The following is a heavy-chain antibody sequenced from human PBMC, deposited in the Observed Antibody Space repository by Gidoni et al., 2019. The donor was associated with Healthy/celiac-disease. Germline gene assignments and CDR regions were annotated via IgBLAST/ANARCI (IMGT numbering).Heavy chain of an antibody. J-gene: IGHJ5*02. CDR2: INHTGST. V-gene: IGHV4-34*01. CDR1: GGSYSGYS. D-gene: IGHD3-10*01. CDR3: ARGLGSLGKLGLLDNWFDP. Sequence: VQLQQGGAGPLTPVETRSLTCAVYGGSYSGYSWSGGRQPPGKGLEWIGEINHTGSTNYNPSLKCRVTISVDTSKNQFTLKLSSVTAADTAVYYCARGLGSLGKLGLLDNWFDPWGQGTLVTVSS.